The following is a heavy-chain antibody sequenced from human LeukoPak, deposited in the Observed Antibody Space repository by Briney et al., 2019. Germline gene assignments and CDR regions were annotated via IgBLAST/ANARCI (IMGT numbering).Heavy chain of an antibody. J-gene: IGHJ3*02. CDR3: ARHVEEGWDAFDI. Sequence: PSETLSLTCAVSGYSISSGYYWGWIRQPPGKGLEWIGSIYHSGSTYYNPSLKSRVTISVDTSKNQFSLKLSSVTAADTAVYYRARHVEEGWDAFDIWGQGTMVTVSS. CDR2: IYHSGST. V-gene: IGHV4-38-2*01. CDR1: GYSISSGYY.